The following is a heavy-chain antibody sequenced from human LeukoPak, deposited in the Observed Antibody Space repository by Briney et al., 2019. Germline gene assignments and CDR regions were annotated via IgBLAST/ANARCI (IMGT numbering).Heavy chain of an antibody. CDR2: IISSSSII. Sequence: GGSLRLSCAASGFTFSSYSMNWVRQAPGKGLEWVSYIISSSSIIYYADSVKGRFTISRDNAKNSLYLQMNSLRDEDTAVYYCARDTPRPPSTYYYGSGSSYYYGMDVWGQGTTVTVSS. D-gene: IGHD3-10*01. J-gene: IGHJ6*02. CDR1: GFTFSSYS. V-gene: IGHV3-48*02. CDR3: ARDTPRPPSTYYYGSGSSYYYGMDV.